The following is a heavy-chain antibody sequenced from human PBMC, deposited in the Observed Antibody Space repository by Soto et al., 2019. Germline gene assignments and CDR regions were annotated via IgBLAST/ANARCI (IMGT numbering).Heavy chain of an antibody. Sequence: GGSLRLSFAASGFTFSGVSMNWVRQVPGKWLEWVASISSGSSDTWYADSVKGRFIISRDDAQNSLFLQMNTLRHEDTAMYYCARVAYWAPGTQVTVSS. CDR2: ISSGSSDT. V-gene: IGHV3-21*01. CDR3: ARVAY. CDR1: GFTFSGVS. J-gene: IGHJ4*02.